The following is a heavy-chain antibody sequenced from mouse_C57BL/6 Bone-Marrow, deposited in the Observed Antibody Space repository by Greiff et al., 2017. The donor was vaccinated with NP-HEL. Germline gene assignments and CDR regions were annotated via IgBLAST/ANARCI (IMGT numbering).Heavy chain of an antibody. D-gene: IGHD2-3*01. Sequence: VQLQQSGAELAKPGASVKLSCKASGYTFTSYWMHWVKQRPGQGLEWIGYITPSSGYTKYNQKFKDKATLTADKSSSTPYMQLISLTYEDSAVYYCARRDGSNWYYDVWGTGTTVTVSS. CDR1: GYTFTSYW. CDR2: ITPSSGYT. J-gene: IGHJ1*03. V-gene: IGHV1-7*01. CDR3: ARRDGSNWYYDV.